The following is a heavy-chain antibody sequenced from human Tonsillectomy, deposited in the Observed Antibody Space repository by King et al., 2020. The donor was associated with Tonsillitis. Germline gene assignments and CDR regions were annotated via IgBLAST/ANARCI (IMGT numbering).Heavy chain of an antibody. J-gene: IGHJ4*02. CDR1: GGSFSSYY. V-gene: IGHV4-34*01. D-gene: IGHD3-22*01. CDR3: ARFAGTYYYDSSGYFFDY. CDR2: INHSGST. Sequence: VQLQQWGAGLLKPSETLSLTCAVYGGSFSSYYWSLIRQPPGKGLEWIGEINHSGSTNYNPSLKSRVTISLDTSKNQFSLKLSSVTAADTAVYYCARFAGTYYYDSSGYFFDYWGRGTLVTVSS.